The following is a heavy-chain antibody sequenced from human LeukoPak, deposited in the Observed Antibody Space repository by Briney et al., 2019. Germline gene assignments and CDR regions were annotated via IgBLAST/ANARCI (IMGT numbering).Heavy chain of an antibody. CDR1: GGSISSSSYY. J-gene: IGHJ4*02. V-gene: IGHV4-39*01. CDR3: ARRSGSGYYWYYLDY. CDR2: IYYSGST. D-gene: IGHD3-22*01. Sequence: PSETLSLTCTVSGGSISSSSYYWGWIRQPPGKGLEWIGSIYYSGSTYYNPSLKSRVTISVDTSKNQFSLKLSSVTAADTAVYYCARRSGSGYYWYYLDYWGQGTLVTVSS.